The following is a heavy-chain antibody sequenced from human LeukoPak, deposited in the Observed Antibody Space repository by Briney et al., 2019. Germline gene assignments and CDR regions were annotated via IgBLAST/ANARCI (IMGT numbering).Heavy chain of an antibody. CDR1: EFTLSSYY. J-gene: IGHJ4*02. CDR3: ARDVRYCSGGSCYSGDY. CDR2: ISSSGSTI. D-gene: IGHD2-15*01. Sequence: GRSLRLSCAASEFTLSSYYMNGVRQAPGKGLEWVSYISSSGSTIYYADSVKGRFTISRDNAKNSLYLQMNSLRAEDTAVYYCARDVRYCSGGSCYSGDYWGQGTPVTVSS. V-gene: IGHV3-48*03.